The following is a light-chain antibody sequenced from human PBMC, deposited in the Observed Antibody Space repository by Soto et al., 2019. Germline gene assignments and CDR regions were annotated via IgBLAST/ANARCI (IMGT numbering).Light chain of an antibody. CDR1: QSVSSN. CDR3: QQRRGT. J-gene: IGKJ2*02. V-gene: IGKV3-11*01. CDR2: DAS. Sequence: EIVLTQSPATLSLSPGDVATLSCRASQSVSSNLAWYQHKRGQAPRLLIYDASNRATGIPARFRGSGSGTDFTLTIRGLEPEDFAVYYCQQRRGTFGQGTKLEI.